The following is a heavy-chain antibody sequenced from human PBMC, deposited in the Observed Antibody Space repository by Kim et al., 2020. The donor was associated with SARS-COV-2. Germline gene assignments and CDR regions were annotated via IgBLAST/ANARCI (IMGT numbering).Heavy chain of an antibody. J-gene: IGHJ4*02. D-gene: IGHD3-3*01. V-gene: IGHV3-53*01. CDR2: IYTGGRT. CDR1: GFTVSSNY. Sequence: GGSLRLSCAASGFTVSSNYMSWVRQAPGKGLEWVSLIYTGGRTYYADSVKGRFTISRDSSKNTRYLQMNSLRAEDTAVYYCAGGSHAFWSGSFDYWGQGTWVTVSS. CDR3: AGGSHAFWSGSFDY.